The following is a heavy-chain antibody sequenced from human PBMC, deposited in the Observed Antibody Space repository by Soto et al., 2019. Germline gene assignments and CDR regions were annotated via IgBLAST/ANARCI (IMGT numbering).Heavy chain of an antibody. CDR1: GFTFSSYA. CDR3: ARDLSSSLNIPFDP. CDR2: ISYDGSNK. V-gene: IGHV3-30-3*01. D-gene: IGHD6-13*01. J-gene: IGHJ5*02. Sequence: QVQLVESGGGVVQPGRSLRLSCAASGFTFSSYAMHWVRQAPGKGLEWVAVISYDGSNKYYADSVKGRFTISRDKSKNTLYLQMNSLRAEDTAVYYCARDLSSSLNIPFDPWGQGTLVTVSS.